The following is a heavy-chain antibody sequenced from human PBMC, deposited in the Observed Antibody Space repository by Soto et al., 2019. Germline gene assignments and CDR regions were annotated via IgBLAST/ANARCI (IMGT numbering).Heavy chain of an antibody. CDR3: ARRDCGGTYCYTLQY. J-gene: IGHJ4*02. CDR1: GYTFTNYP. V-gene: IGHV1-3*01. CDR2: INAGDGDT. Sequence: QVQLVQSGAEVKKPGASVKVSCKASGYTFTNYPVHWVRQAPGQRLEWMGWINAGDGDTKYSQRFQGRVTITRDSSASTAYMELTSLTSEDTAVYYCARRDCGGTYCYTLQYWGQGTLVTVSS. D-gene: IGHD2-2*02.